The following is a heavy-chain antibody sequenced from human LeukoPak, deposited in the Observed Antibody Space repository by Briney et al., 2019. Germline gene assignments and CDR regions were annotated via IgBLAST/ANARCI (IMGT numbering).Heavy chain of an antibody. J-gene: IGHJ4*02. D-gene: IGHD6-19*01. CDR1: GFTLSSYA. CDR2: ITGSGGST. CDR3: AKDRPQYSSGWFFDS. V-gene: IGHV3-23*01. Sequence: GGSLRLSCAASGFTLSSYAMSWVRQAPGKGLEWVSAITGSGGSTYYADSVKGRFTISRDNSKNTVYLQMNSLRAEDTAIYYCAKDRPQYSSGWFFDSWGQGTLVTVSS.